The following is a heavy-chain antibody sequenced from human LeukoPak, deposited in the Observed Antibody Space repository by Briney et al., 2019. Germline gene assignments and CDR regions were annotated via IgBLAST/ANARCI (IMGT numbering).Heavy chain of an antibody. Sequence: ASVKVPCKASGYTYTGYYMHWVRQAPGQGLEWMGWINPNSGGTNYAQKFQGRVTMTRDTSISTAYMELSRLRSDDTAAHYCASWVGSSPGHYYYYYMDVWGKGTTVTVSS. CDR2: INPNSGGT. D-gene: IGHD6-6*01. CDR3: ASWVGSSPGHYYYYYMDV. V-gene: IGHV1-2*02. CDR1: GYTYTGYY. J-gene: IGHJ6*03.